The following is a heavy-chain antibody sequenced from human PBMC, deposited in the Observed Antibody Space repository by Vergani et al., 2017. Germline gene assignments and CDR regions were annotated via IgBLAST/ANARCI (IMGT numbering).Heavy chain of an antibody. J-gene: IGHJ6*02. CDR3: AKGVVPAAKALYYYYGMDV. CDR1: GFTFSSYA. V-gene: IGHV3-30-3*01. CDR2: ISYDGSNK. D-gene: IGHD2-2*01. Sequence: QVQLVESGGGVVQPGRSLRLSCAASGFTFSSYAMHWVRQAPGKGLEWVAVISYDGSNKYYADSVKGRFTISRDNSKNTLYLQMNSLRAEDTAVYYCAKGVVPAAKALYYYYGMDVWGQGTTVTVSS.